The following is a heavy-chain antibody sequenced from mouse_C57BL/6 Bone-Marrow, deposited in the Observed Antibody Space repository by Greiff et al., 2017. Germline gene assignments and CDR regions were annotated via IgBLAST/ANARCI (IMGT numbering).Heavy chain of an antibody. D-gene: IGHD2-5*01. CDR1: GYTFTDSY. CDR2: ITPYNCGT. CDR3: AREGDYYSNLDY. V-gene: IGHV1-19*01. Sequence: VQLQQSGPVLVKPGASVKMSCKASGYTFTDSYMNWVKQSHGTSLEWIGVITPYNCGTSYNQKFKGKATLTVDKSSSTAYMELNRLTSEDSAVYYGAREGDYYSNLDYWGQGTVVTVSA. J-gene: IGHJ3*01.